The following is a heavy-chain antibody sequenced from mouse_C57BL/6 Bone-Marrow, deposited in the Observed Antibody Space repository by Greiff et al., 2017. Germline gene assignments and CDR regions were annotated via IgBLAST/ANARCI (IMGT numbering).Heavy chain of an antibody. D-gene: IGHD1-1*01. CDR2: INPNNGGT. Sequence: EVQLQQSGPELVKPGASVKISCKASGYTFTDYYMNWVKQSHGKSLEWIGDINPNNGGTSYNQKFKGKATLTVDKSSSTAYMELRSLTSEDSAVYYCARGHYYGSSYDAMDDWGQGTAVTVSS. J-gene: IGHJ4*01. V-gene: IGHV1-26*01. CDR1: GYTFTDYY. CDR3: ARGHYYGSSYDAMDD.